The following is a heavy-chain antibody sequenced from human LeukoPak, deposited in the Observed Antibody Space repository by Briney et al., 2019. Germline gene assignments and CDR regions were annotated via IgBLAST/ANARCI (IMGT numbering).Heavy chain of an antibody. CDR2: INPSGGST. J-gene: IGHJ6*03. V-gene: IGHV1-46*01. CDR3: ARNTIFGVPSYYYYYYMDV. D-gene: IGHD3-3*01. Sequence: ASVKVSCKASGYTFTSYYMHWVRQAPGQGLEWMGIINPSGGSTSYAQKFQGRVTMTRDTSTSTVYIELSSLRSEDTAVYYCARNTIFGVPSYYYYYYMDVWGKGTTVTVSS. CDR1: GYTFTSYY.